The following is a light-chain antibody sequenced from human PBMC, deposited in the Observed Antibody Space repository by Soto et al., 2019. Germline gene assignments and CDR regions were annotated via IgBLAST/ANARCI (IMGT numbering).Light chain of an antibody. Sequence: IVLTQSPATLSVSPGERATLSCWASQTLDSMVAWYQQKSGQAPRLLIYGASNRATGIPARFSGSGSGTDFTLTISSLEPEDFAIYYCQQRNNWPPITFGQGTRLEIK. CDR1: QTLDSM. J-gene: IGKJ5*01. V-gene: IGKV3-11*01. CDR2: GAS. CDR3: QQRNNWPPIT.